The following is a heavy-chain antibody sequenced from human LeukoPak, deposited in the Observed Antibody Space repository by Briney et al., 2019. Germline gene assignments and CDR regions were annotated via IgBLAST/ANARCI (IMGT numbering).Heavy chain of an antibody. Sequence: GGSLRLSCAASGFTFSTYAMNWVRQAPGKGLEWVSAISRTGGTTYYADSMKGRVTISRDNSKTTLYLEINNLRVDDTAVYYCAKGLERLTYGMDVWGQGTTVTVSS. CDR3: AKGLERLTYGMDV. V-gene: IGHV3-23*01. CDR1: GFTFSTYA. J-gene: IGHJ6*02. D-gene: IGHD1-1*01. CDR2: ISRTGGTT.